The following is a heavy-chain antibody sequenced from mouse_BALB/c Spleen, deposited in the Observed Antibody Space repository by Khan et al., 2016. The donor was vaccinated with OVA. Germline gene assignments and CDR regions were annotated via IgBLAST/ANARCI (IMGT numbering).Heavy chain of an antibody. V-gene: IGHV14-3*02. J-gene: IGHJ3*01. CDR3: VSPSWFAN. CDR2: IDPANGNT. Sequence: VQLQQSGAELVKPGASVKLSCTASGFNIKDTYIHWVKQRPEQGLEWIGRIDPANGNTKYDPKFQGKATITADTSSNTAYLQLSSLTSEDTAVYYCVSPSWFANWGQGTLVTVSA. CDR1: GFNIKDTY.